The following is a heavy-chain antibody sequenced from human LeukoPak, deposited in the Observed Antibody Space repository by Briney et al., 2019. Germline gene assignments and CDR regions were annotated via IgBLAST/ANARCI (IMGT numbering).Heavy chain of an antibody. J-gene: IGHJ6*03. V-gene: IGHV4-39*01. D-gene: IGHD2-2*01. CDR1: GGSISSSSYY. Sequence: SETLSLTCTVSGGSISSSSYYWGWIRQPPGKGLEWIGSIYYSGSTYYNPSLKSRVTISVDTSKNQFSLKLSSVSAADTAVYYCARLHIVVVPTAFMDVWGKGTTVTVSS. CDR2: IYYSGST. CDR3: ARLHIVVVPTAFMDV.